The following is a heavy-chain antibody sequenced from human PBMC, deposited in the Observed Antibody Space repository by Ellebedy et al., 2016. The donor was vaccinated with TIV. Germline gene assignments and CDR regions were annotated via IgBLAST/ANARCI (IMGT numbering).Heavy chain of an antibody. CDR1: GFTFSSHD. CDR3: ARASAGLDY. J-gene: IGHJ4*02. CDR2: IGSAGDT. D-gene: IGHD6-13*01. Sequence: GESLKISCAASGFTFSSHDMHWVRQGTGKGLEWVSAIGSAGDTSYSGSVKGRFTISRENGKNSVYLQMNSLRAEDTAAYYCARASAGLDYWGQGTLVTVSS. V-gene: IGHV3-13*01.